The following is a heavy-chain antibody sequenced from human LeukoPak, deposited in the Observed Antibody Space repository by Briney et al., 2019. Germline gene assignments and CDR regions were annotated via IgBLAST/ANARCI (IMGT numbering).Heavy chain of an antibody. CDR1: RLTFSSYS. CDR2: TSSSSSYI. Sequence: TVRCLRLSSAASRLTFSSYSMNWVRPAPGQGLEWVSSTSSSSSYIYYADSVKARFTIPRDNAKNSLYLQKDGLRAEDTAVYYCAREGLPIDISGYYSPYYYMDVWGKGTTVTVSS. J-gene: IGHJ6*03. D-gene: IGHD3-22*01. V-gene: IGHV3-21*01. CDR3: AREGLPIDISGYYSPYYYMDV.